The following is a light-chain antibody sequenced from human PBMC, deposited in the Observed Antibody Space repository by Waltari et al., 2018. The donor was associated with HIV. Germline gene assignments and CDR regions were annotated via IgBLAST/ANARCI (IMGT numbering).Light chain of an antibody. CDR1: RSNIGRNY. J-gene: IGLJ3*02. CDR3: GAWDASLTSGV. Sequence: QSVLTQPPSMSAAPGQRVTISCSGGRSNIGRNYVSWYQQLPGTAPKLLIYDNDKRPAGIPDRFSGSKSGTSATLDITGLQTGDEADYYCGAWDASLTSGVFGGGTKVTVL. V-gene: IGLV1-51*01. CDR2: DND.